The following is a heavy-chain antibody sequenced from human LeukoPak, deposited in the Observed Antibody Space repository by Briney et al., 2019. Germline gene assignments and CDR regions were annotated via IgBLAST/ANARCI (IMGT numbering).Heavy chain of an antibody. D-gene: IGHD3-10*01. J-gene: IGHJ5*02. CDR2: IKAGNGNT. Sequence: ASVKVSCKASGYTFTSYAMHWVRQAPGQRLEWMGWIKAGNGNTKYSQKFQGRVTITRDTSASTAYMELSSLRSEDTAVYYCARDLGLLWFGEWGNWFDPWGQGTLVTVSS. CDR1: GYTFTSYA. V-gene: IGHV1-3*01. CDR3: ARDLGLLWFGEWGNWFDP.